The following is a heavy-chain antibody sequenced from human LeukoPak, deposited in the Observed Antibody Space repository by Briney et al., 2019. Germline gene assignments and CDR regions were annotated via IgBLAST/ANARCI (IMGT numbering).Heavy chain of an antibody. CDR3: ARYGAPYDFWSGYYSYYYGMDV. CDR2: ISAYNGNT. J-gene: IGHJ6*02. CDR1: GYTFTSYG. V-gene: IGHV1-18*01. Sequence: ASVKVSCKASGYTFTSYGISWVRQAPGQGLEWMGWISAYNGNTNYAQKLQGRVTVTTDTSTSTAYMELRSLRSDDTAVYYCARYGAPYDFWSGYYSYYYGMDVWGQGTTVTVSS. D-gene: IGHD3-3*01.